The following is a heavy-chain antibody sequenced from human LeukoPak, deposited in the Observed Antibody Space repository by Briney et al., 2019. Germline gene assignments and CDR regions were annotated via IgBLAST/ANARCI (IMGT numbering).Heavy chain of an antibody. J-gene: IGHJ6*03. CDR3: ARDAFDYYYYYMDV. Sequence: GGSLRLSCVASGFTFRSYWMSWVRQAPGKGLEWVANIKQDGSEKYYVDSVKGRFTISRDNAKNSLYLQMNSLRAEDTAVYYCARDAFDYYYYYMDVWGKGTTVTVSS. D-gene: IGHD3-16*01. V-gene: IGHV3-7*01. CDR2: IKQDGSEK. CDR1: GFTFRSYW.